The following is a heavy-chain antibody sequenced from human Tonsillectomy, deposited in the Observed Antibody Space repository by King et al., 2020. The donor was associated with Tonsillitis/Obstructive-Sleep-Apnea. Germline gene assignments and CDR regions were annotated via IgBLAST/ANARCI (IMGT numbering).Heavy chain of an antibody. Sequence: QLVQSGAEVKKPGESLRISCEGSGYSFTSYWITWVRQMPGKGLEWMGRIDPSDSYANYRPSFQGHVTISADKSISTAYLQWSSLKASDTAMYYCARVDCSSVSCYSENWFDLWGQGTLVTVSS. V-gene: IGHV5-10-1*01. CDR3: ARVDCSSVSCYSENWFDL. CDR1: GYSFTSYW. J-gene: IGHJ5*02. CDR2: IDPSDSYA. D-gene: IGHD2-2*01.